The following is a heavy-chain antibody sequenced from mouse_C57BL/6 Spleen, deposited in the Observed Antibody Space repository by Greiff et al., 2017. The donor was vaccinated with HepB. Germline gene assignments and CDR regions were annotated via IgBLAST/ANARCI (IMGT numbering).Heavy chain of an antibody. D-gene: IGHD2-2*01. CDR2: IDPENGDT. V-gene: IGHV14-4*01. Sequence: EVQLQQSGAELVRPGASVKLSCTASGFNIKDDYMHWVKQRPEQGLEWIGWIDPENGDTEYASKFQGKATITADTSSNTAYLQLSSLTSEDTAVYYGTTIYGYDDQAWFAYWGQGTLVTVSA. CDR3: TTIYGYDDQAWFAY. J-gene: IGHJ3*01. CDR1: GFNIKDDY.